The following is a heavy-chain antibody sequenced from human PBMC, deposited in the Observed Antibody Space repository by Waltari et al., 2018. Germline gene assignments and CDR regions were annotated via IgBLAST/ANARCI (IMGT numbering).Heavy chain of an antibody. CDR2: IRYDGSNK. Sequence: QVQLVESGGGVVQPGGSLRLSCAASGFTFSSYGMHWVRQDPGKGLEWVAFIRYDGSNKYYADSVKGRFTISRDNSKNTLYLQMNSLRAEDTAVYYCAKGLYGRSGYYTDDAFDIWGQGTMVTVSS. CDR1: GFTFSSYG. D-gene: IGHD3-3*01. V-gene: IGHV3-30*02. J-gene: IGHJ3*02. CDR3: AKGLYGRSGYYTDDAFDI.